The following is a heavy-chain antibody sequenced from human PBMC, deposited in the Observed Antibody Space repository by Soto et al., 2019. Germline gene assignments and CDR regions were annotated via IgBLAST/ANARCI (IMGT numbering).Heavy chain of an antibody. CDR1: GDFINSDSY. CDR2: VSYSGAS. CDR3: ARHYDSSPHRAFQR. Sequence: PSETLSLTCTVSGDFINSDSYWGWIRQPPGKGLEWIGTVSYSGASYSNPSLKSRVTVFVDTSKNQFSLKVNSVTAADTAIYYCARHYDSSPHRAFQRWGQGTXVTVSS. J-gene: IGHJ1*01. V-gene: IGHV4-39*01. D-gene: IGHD3-22*01.